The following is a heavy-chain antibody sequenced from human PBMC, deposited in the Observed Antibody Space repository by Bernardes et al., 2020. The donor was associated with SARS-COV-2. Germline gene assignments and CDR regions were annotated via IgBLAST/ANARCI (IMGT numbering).Heavy chain of an antibody. Sequence: SETLSLTCTVSGGSISSGSYYWSWIRQPAGKGLEWIGRIYTSGSTNYNPSLKSRVTISVDTSKKQFSLKLSSVTAADTAVYYCARGGTYYGSATYASYYYYGMDVWGQGTTVTVSS. D-gene: IGHD3-10*01. CDR1: GGSISSGSYY. V-gene: IGHV4-61*02. CDR2: IYTSGST. J-gene: IGHJ6*02. CDR3: ARGGTYYGSATYASYYYYGMDV.